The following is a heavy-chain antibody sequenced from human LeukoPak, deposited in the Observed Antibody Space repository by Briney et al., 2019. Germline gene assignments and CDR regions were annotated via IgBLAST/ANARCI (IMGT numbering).Heavy chain of an antibody. D-gene: IGHD3-16*02. CDR1: GGSFSGYY. CDR3: ARGSSFTVDY. V-gene: IGHV4-34*01. CDR2: INHSGST. Sequence: SETLSLTCAVYGGSFSGYYWSWIRQPPGKGLEWIGEINHSGSTNYNPSLKSRVTISVDTSKNQFSLKLGSVTAADTAVYYCARGSSFTVDYWGQGTLVTVSS. J-gene: IGHJ4*02.